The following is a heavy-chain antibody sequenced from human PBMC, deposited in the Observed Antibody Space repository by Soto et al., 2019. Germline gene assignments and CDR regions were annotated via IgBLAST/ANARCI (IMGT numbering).Heavy chain of an antibody. CDR3: ARDLGGWPDY. J-gene: IGHJ4*02. CDR1: VDSISSNIHY. Sequence: SETLSLTCTVSVDSISSNIHYWGWIRQPPGMGRESIANIYYDGNTYYNPSLKSRVTISVDTSKNQFSLKLSSVTAADTAVYYCARDLGGWPDYWGQGTLVT. CDR2: IYYDGNT. V-gene: IGHV4-39*07. D-gene: IGHD2-15*01.